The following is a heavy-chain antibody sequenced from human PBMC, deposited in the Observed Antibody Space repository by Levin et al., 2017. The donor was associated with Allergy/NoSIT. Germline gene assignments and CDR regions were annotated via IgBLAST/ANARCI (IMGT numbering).Heavy chain of an antibody. V-gene: IGHV3-23*01. CDR2: ISGSGGST. Sequence: PGGSLRLSCAASGFTFSSYAMSWVRQAPGKGLEWVSAISGSGGSTYYADSVKGRFTISRDNSKNTLYLQMNSLRAEDTAVYYCAKDFPDPLKRPDSSGYYYNDAFDIWGQGTMVTVSS. CDR3: AKDFPDPLKRPDSSGYYYNDAFDI. CDR1: GFTFSSYA. D-gene: IGHD3-22*01. J-gene: IGHJ3*02.